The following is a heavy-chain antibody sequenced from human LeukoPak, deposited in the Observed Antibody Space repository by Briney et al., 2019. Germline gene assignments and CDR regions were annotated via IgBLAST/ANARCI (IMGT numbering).Heavy chain of an antibody. CDR1: GVSISSSNSY. V-gene: IGHV4-39*02. CDR2: IYYSGNT. CDR3: ARDSAPGVGAGA. J-gene: IGHJ5*02. Sequence: SETLSLTCTVSGVSISSSNSYWGWIRQPPGKGLEWIGSIYYSGNTYYNASLKSQVSISIDTSKNQFSLRLTSVTAADTAVYYCARDSAPGVGAGAWGQGTLVTVSS. D-gene: IGHD1-26*01.